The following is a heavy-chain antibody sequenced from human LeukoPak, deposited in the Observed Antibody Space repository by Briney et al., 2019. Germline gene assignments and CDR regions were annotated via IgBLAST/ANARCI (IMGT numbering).Heavy chain of an antibody. CDR3: ASNSSDRTGFDY. D-gene: IGHD3-22*01. J-gene: IGHJ4*02. CDR2: IRYDGSNE. CDR1: GFTFRLYA. V-gene: IGHV3-30*02. Sequence: GGSLRLSCTASGFTFRLYAMNWVRQAPGKGLEWVAFIRYDGSNEYFADSVKGRFTISRDNSKNTLYLQMSSLRAEDTAVYYCASNSSDRTGFDYWGQGTLVTVSS.